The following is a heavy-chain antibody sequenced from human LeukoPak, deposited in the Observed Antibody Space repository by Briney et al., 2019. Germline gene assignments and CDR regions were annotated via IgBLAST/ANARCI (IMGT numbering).Heavy chain of an antibody. V-gene: IGHV4-61*01. Sequence: PSETLSLTCTAAGGSISSIRYYWGWIRQPPGKGLEWIGYIYYSGSTNYNPSLKSRVTISVDTSKNQFSLKLSSVTAADTAVYYCARDRYWSCSSTSCYDPPGPQYYYGMDVWGQGTTVTVSS. D-gene: IGHD2-2*01. J-gene: IGHJ6*02. CDR2: IYYSGST. CDR1: GGSISSIRYY. CDR3: ARDRYWSCSSTSCYDPPGPQYYYGMDV.